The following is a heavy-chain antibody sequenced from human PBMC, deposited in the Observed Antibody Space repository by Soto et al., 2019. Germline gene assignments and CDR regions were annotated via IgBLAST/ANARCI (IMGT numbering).Heavy chain of an antibody. CDR3: AHALTTYYDFPYYGMDV. D-gene: IGHD3-22*01. CDR2: IYWDDDK. CDR1: GFSLSTGGVG. V-gene: IGHV2-5*02. Sequence: QITLKESGPTLVKPTQTLTLTCTFSGFSLSTGGVGVGWVRQPPGKALEWLAIIYWDDDKRYRPSLLSRLTITKDSSNNQVALTMTNTDPVDTATYYCAHALTTYYDFPYYGMDVWGQGTTVTVSS. J-gene: IGHJ6*02.